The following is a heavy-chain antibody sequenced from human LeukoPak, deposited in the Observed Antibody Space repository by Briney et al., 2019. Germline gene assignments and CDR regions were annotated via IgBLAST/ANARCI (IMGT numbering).Heavy chain of an antibody. CDR3: ARDPSSWSSSWNDY. Sequence: GGSLRLSCAASGFTFGSYGMHWVRQAPGKGLEWVAVIWYDGSNKYYADSVKGRFTISRDNSKNTLYLQMNSLRAEDTAVYYCARDPSSWSSSWNDYWGQGTLATVSS. CDR1: GFTFGSYG. CDR2: IWYDGSNK. J-gene: IGHJ4*02. D-gene: IGHD6-13*01. V-gene: IGHV3-33*01.